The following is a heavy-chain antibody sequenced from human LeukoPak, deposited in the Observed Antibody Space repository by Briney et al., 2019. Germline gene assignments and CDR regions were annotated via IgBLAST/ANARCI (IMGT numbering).Heavy chain of an antibody. CDR3: ASSNIGEGKYSSGWRVFPAEYFQH. J-gene: IGHJ1*01. CDR2: IFYSGST. V-gene: IGHV4-30-4*02. Sequence: SETLSLTCTVSGGSISSGDYYWSWIRQPPGKGLEWIGYIFYSGSTYYNPSLKSRVTISVDTSKNQFSLKLSSVTAADTAVYYCASSNIGEGKYSSGWRVFPAEYFQHWGQGTLVTVSS. D-gene: IGHD6-19*01. CDR1: GGSISSGDYY.